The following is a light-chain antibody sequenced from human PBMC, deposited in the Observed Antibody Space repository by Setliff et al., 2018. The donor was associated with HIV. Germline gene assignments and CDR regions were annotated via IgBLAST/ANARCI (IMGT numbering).Light chain of an antibody. CDR2: DVT. V-gene: IGLV2-11*01. J-gene: IGLJ1*01. CDR3: CSYAGSHTFV. Sequence: QSVLTQPRSVSGSPGQSVTISCTGTSSDVGGYNFVSWYQQRPGKAPKLMIYDVTKRPSGVPDRFSGSKSGNTASLTISGLQAEDEADYYCCSYAGSHTFVFGTGTK. CDR1: SSDVGGYNF.